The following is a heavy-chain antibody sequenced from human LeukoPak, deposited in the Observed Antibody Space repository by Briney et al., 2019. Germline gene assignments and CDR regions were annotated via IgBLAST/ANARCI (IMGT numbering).Heavy chain of an antibody. CDR2: ISGSGGST. Sequence: PGGSLRLSCAASGFTFSSYAMNWVRQAPGKGLGWVSLISGSGGSTYYADSVRGRFTISRDNSKNTLYLQMNSLRAEDTAVYYCARGYYDSSGYSIYWGQGTLVTVSS. CDR1: GFTFSSYA. D-gene: IGHD3-22*01. J-gene: IGHJ4*02. CDR3: ARGYYDSSGYSIY. V-gene: IGHV3-23*01.